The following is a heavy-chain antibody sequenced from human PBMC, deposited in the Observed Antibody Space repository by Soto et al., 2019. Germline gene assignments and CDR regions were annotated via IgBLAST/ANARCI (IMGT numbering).Heavy chain of an antibody. Sequence: SETLSLTCAVYGGSFSGYYWSWIRQPPGKGLEWIGEINHSGSTNYNPSLKSRVTISVDTSKNQFSLKLSSVTAADTAVYYCARLPRGYCTNGVCYRVYYYYYMDVWGKGTTVTVSS. CDR2: INHSGST. J-gene: IGHJ6*03. CDR3: ARLPRGYCTNGVCYRVYYYYYMDV. V-gene: IGHV4-34*01. D-gene: IGHD2-8*01. CDR1: GGSFSGYY.